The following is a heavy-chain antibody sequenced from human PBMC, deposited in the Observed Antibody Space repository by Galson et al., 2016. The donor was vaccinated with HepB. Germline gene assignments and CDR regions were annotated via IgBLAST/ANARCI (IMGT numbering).Heavy chain of an antibody. CDR1: GGSTSSSNW. CDR2: IDHSGIT. V-gene: IGHV4-4*02. Sequence: ETLSLTCAVSGGSTSSSNWWSWVRQPPGKGLEWIGEIDHSGITNYNPSLKSRVTISVDNSKNQFSLRLSYVTAADTAVYYCARDCSGGSCTSGMDVWGQGTTVTVSS. CDR3: ARDCSGGSCTSGMDV. D-gene: IGHD2-15*01. J-gene: IGHJ6*02.